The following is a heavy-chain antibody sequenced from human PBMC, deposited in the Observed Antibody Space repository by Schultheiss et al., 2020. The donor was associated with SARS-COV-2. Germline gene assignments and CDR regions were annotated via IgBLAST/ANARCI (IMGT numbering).Heavy chain of an antibody. J-gene: IGHJ4*02. V-gene: IGHV4-4*07. CDR1: GGSISSFY. Sequence: GSLRLSCTVSGGSISSFYWSWIRQPAGKGLEWIGRFHSSGTTNYNPSLKSRVTMSADTSKNQFSLKLSSVTAADTAVYYCAREVAGTLWFDYWGRGTLVTVSS. CDR2: FHSSGTT. CDR3: AREVAGTLWFDY. D-gene: IGHD6-19*01.